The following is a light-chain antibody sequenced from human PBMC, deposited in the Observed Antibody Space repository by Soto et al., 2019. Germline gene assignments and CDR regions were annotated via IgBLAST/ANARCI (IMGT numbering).Light chain of an antibody. V-gene: IGLV7-43*01. J-gene: IGLJ3*02. CDR3: LLFYGGSQLWM. CDR1: TGAVTSDYY. Sequence: TVVTQEPSLTVSPGGTVTLTCASSTGAVTSDYYPTWLQQKPGQAPRALIYSTSNKHSWTPARFSGSLFGGRAALTLSGVQPEDEADYYCLLFYGGSQLWMFGGGTKLTVL. CDR2: STS.